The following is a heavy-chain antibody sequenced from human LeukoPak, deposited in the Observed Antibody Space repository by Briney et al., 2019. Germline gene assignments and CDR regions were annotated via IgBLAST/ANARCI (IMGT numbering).Heavy chain of an antibody. D-gene: IGHD2-2*01. CDR1: GFTFSSYG. V-gene: IGHV3-33*06. Sequence: GGSLRLSCAASGFTFSSYGMHWVRQAPGKGLEWVAVIWYDGSNKYYADSVKGRFTISRDNSKDTLYLQMNSLRAEDTAVYYCAKDDHCSSTSCDGNWFDPWGQGTLVTVSS. J-gene: IGHJ5*02. CDR3: AKDDHCSSTSCDGNWFDP. CDR2: IWYDGSNK.